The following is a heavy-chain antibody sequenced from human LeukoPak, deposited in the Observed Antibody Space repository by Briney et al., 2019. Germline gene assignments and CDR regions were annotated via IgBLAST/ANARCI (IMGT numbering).Heavy chain of an antibody. CDR1: GYTFTSYY. J-gene: IGHJ4*02. CDR2: INPSGGST. CDR3: ARDGYNAPYYFDY. D-gene: IGHD5-24*01. Sequence: GASVKVSCKASGYTFTSYYMHWVRQAPGHGLEWMGIINPSGGSTSYAQKFQGRVTMTRDMSTSTVYMELSSLRSEDTAVYYCARDGYNAPYYFDYWGQGTLVTVSS. V-gene: IGHV1-46*01.